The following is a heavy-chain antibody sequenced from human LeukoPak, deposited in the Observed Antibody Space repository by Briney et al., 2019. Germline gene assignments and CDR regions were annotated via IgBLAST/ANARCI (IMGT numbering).Heavy chain of an antibody. Sequence: SETLSLTCTVSGGSISIYYWSWIRQPAGKGLEWIGRIYTSESTNYNPSLKSRVTMSVDTSKNQFSLKLSSVTAADTAVYYCARYHGTVFRAFDNWGQGTMVTVSS. J-gene: IGHJ3*02. V-gene: IGHV4-4*07. CDR1: GGSISIYY. CDR2: IYTSEST. D-gene: IGHD3-10*01. CDR3: ARYHGTVFRAFDN.